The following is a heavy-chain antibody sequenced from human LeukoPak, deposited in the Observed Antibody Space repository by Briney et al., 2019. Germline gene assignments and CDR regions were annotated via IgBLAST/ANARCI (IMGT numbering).Heavy chain of an antibody. CDR2: INWDGGST. D-gene: IGHD3-3*01. CDR3: ARGVGGWSGYSAHYYYYYMDV. J-gene: IGHJ6*03. Sequence: PGGSLRLSCAASGFTFDDYGMSWVRQAPGKGLEWVSGINWDGGSTGYADSVKGRFTISRDNAKNSLYLQMNSLRAEDTALYYCARGVGGWSGYSAHYYYYYMDVWGKGTTVTVSS. CDR1: GFTFDDYG. V-gene: IGHV3-20*04.